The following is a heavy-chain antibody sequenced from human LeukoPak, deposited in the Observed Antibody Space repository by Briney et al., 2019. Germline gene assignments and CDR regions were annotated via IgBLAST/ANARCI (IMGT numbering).Heavy chain of an antibody. CDR1: GGSISSCY. Sequence: SETLSLTCTVSGGSISSCYWGWIRQPAGKGLEWIGRIYSSGSTNNNPSLKSRVTMSVDTSKNQFSLKLSSVTAADTAVYYCARLGTPGGWFDYWGQGTLVTVSS. D-gene: IGHD4-23*01. CDR3: ARLGTPGGWFDY. V-gene: IGHV4-4*07. J-gene: IGHJ4*02. CDR2: IYSSGST.